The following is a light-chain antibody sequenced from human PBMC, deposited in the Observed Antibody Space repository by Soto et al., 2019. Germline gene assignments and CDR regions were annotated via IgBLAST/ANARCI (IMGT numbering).Light chain of an antibody. J-gene: IGLJ2*01. CDR1: SRDVGAYNL. Sequence: QSVLTQPGSVSGSPGQSITISCSGTSRDVGAYNLVSWYQQRPGKAPKLLIYEVRNRPSGLSYRFSGSKSSNTASLTISSLLPEDEADYFCSSFSSRNTLVFGGGTKVTVL. V-gene: IGLV2-14*01. CDR3: SSFSSRNTLV. CDR2: EVR.